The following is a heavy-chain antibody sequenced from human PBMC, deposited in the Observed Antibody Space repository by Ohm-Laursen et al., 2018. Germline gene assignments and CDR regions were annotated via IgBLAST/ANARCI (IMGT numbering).Heavy chain of an antibody. V-gene: IGHV3-53*01. D-gene: IGHD3-9*01. CDR2: IYAGGST. J-gene: IGHJ2*01. CDR3: AREMPHDNRVDHFDL. CDR1: GFIVSNNY. Sequence: SLSLSCSASGFIVSNNYMSWVRQAPGKGLEWVSLIYAGGSTHYADSVKDRFTISRDTSMNTLYLQMNSLRVEDTAVYYCAREMPHDNRVDHFDLWGRGALVSVSP.